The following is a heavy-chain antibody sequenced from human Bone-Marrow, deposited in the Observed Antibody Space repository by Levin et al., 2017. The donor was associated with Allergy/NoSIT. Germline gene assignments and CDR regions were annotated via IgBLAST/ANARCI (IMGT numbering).Heavy chain of an antibody. CDR2: ISYDGSNK. Sequence: GGSLRLSCAASGFTFSSYGMHWVRQAPGKGLEWVAVISYDGSNKYYADSVKGRFTISRDNSKNTLYLQMNSLRAEDTAVYYCAKVTGDEWEYSSGSQADYWGQGTLVTVSS. CDR3: AKVTGDEWEYSSGSQADY. CDR1: GFTFSSYG. J-gene: IGHJ4*02. V-gene: IGHV3-30*18. D-gene: IGHD3-10*01.